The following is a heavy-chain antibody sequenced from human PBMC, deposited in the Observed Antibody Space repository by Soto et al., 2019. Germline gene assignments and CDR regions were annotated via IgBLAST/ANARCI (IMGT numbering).Heavy chain of an antibody. CDR3: ARDHRGYNYGSRYYYGMDV. V-gene: IGHV1-2*04. Sequence: VASVKVSCKASGYTFTGYYMHWVRQAPGQGLEWMGWINPNSGGTNYAQKFQGWVTMTRDTSISTAYMELSRLRSDDTAVYYCARDHRGYNYGSRYYYGMDVWGQGTTVTVSS. CDR2: INPNSGGT. D-gene: IGHD5-18*01. CDR1: GYTFTGYY. J-gene: IGHJ6*02.